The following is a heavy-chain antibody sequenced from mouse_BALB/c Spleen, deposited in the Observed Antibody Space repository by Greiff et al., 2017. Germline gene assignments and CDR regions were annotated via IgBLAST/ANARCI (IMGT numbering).Heavy chain of an antibody. CDR3: ARYRDYYGYDAMDY. Sequence: EVMLVESGPSLVKPSQTLSLTCSVTGDSITSGYWNWIRKFPGNKLEYMGYISYSGSTYYNPSLKSRISITRDTSKNQYYLQLNSVTTEDTATYYCARYRDYYGYDAMDYWGQGTSVTVSS. D-gene: IGHD1-2*01. CDR2: ISYSGST. V-gene: IGHV3-8*02. J-gene: IGHJ4*01. CDR1: GDSITSGY.